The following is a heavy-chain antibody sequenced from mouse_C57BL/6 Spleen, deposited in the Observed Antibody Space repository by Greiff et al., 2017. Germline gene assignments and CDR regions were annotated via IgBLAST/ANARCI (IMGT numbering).Heavy chain of an antibody. J-gene: IGHJ2*01. CDR3: VRHVRNYDYFDY. V-gene: IGHV10-1*01. CDR2: IRSKSNNYAT. CDR1: GFSFNTYA. Sequence: EVQLQESGGGLVQPKGSLKLSCAASGFSFNTYAMNWVRQAPGKGLEWVARIRSKSNNYATYYADSVKDRFTISRDDSESMLYLQMNNLKTEDTAMYYCVRHVRNYDYFDYWGQGTTLTVSS. D-gene: IGHD2-1*01.